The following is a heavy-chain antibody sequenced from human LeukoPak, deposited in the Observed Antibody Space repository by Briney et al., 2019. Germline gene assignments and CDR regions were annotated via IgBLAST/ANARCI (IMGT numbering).Heavy chain of an antibody. CDR2: ISYDGSNK. CDR3: AKAPGNFYVSGSYEAY. CDR1: GFTFSSYG. D-gene: IGHD3-10*01. Sequence: GGSLRLSCAASGFTFSSYGMHWVRQAPGKGLEWVAVISYDGSNKYYADSVKGRFTISRDTSKNTLYLQMNSLRAEDTAVYYCAKAPGNFYVSGSYEAYWGQGTLVTVSS. J-gene: IGHJ4*02. V-gene: IGHV3-30*18.